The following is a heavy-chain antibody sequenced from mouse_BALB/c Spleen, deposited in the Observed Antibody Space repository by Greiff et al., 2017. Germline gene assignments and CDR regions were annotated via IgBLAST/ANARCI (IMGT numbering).Heavy chain of an antibody. CDR3: ARQTGAWFAY. CDR2: ISNGGGST. D-gene: IGHD4-1*01. CDR1: GFTFSSYT. V-gene: IGHV5-12-2*01. J-gene: IGHJ3*01. Sequence: VMLVESGGGLVQPGGSLKLSCAASGFTFSSYTMSWVRQTPEKRLEWVAYISNGGGSTYYPDTVKGRFTISRDNAKNTLYLQMSSLKSEDTAMYYCARQTGAWFAYWGQGTLVTVSA.